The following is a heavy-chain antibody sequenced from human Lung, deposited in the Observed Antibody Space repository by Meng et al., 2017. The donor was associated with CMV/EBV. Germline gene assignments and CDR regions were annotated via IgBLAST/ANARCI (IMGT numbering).Heavy chain of an antibody. CDR1: GFTFSSYS. CDR3: ARDSSTSYYYYGMDV. Sequence: GESLKISFAASGFTFSSYSMNWVRQAPGKGLEWVSSISSSSSYIYYADSVKGRFTISRDNAKHSLYLQMNSPSAEDTAVYYCARDSSTSYYYYGMDVWGQGTXVTVSS. D-gene: IGHD6-6*01. V-gene: IGHV3-21*01. CDR2: ISSSSSYI. J-gene: IGHJ6*02.